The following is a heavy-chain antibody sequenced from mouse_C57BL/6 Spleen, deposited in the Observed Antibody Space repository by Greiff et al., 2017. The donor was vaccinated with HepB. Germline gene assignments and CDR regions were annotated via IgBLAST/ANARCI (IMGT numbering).Heavy chain of an antibody. Sequence: QVQLQQSGAELVKPGASVKMSCKASGYTFTSYWITWVKQRPGQGLEWIGDIYPGSGSTNYNEKFKSKATLTVDTSSSTAYMQLSSLTSEDSAVYYCARLYYGSSHWYFDVWGTGTTVTVSS. CDR3: ARLYYGSSHWYFDV. J-gene: IGHJ1*03. CDR2: IYPGSGST. D-gene: IGHD1-1*01. V-gene: IGHV1-55*01. CDR1: GYTFTSYW.